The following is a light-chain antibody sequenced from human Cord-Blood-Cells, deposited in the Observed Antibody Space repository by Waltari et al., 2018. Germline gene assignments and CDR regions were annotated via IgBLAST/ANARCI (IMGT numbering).Light chain of an antibody. CDR3: CSYAGSSTLV. J-gene: IGLJ1*01. CDR2: EVS. V-gene: IGLV2-23*02. Sequence: QSALTQPASVSGSPGQSITIPCPGTSSDVGSYNLVSWYQQHPGKAPKLMIYEVSKRPSGVSNRFSGSKSGNTASLTISGLQAEDEADYYCCSYAGSSTLVFGTGTKVTVL. CDR1: SSDVGSYNL.